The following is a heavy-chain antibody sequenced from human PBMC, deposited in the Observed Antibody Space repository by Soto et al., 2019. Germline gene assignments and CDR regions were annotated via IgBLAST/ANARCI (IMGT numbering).Heavy chain of an antibody. Sequence: QVQLVQSGAEVRQPASSVKVSCKTSGATFSSYAITWVRQAPGQGLEWMGGIVPTVDTSTYAQKFQGRVTITADKVTTTVYMELSSLSSDDTAVYYCVRVVAIPGYPDNWGQGTLVTVSS. V-gene: IGHV1-69*14. D-gene: IGHD5-12*01. J-gene: IGHJ4*02. CDR1: GATFSSYA. CDR3: VRVVAIPGYPDN. CDR2: IVPTVDTS.